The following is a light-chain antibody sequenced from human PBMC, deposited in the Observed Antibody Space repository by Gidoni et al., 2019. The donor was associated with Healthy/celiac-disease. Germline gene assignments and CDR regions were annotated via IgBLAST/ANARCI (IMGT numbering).Light chain of an antibody. CDR3: QRYNSYST. CDR1: QSISSW. J-gene: IGKJ1*01. V-gene: IGKV1-5*03. Sequence: DIQLPQSPSTLSASVGDRVTITCRASQSISSWLAWYQQKPGKAPKLLIYKASSLESGVPSRFSGSGSGTEFTLTISSLQPDDFATYYCQRYNSYSTFXQXTKVEIK. CDR2: KAS.